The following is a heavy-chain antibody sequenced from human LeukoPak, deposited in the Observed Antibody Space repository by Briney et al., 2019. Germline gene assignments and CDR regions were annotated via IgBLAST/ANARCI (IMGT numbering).Heavy chain of an antibody. CDR2: TNSDGSSK. D-gene: IGHD5-18*01. Sequence: PGGSLRLSCAASGFTFSSYWIHWVRQAPGKGLVWVSRTNSDGSSKSYAASVKGRFTISRDNVKNTVYLQMNSLRAEDTAVYYCTRGGGGNSFGQFDSWGQGTLVTVSS. CDR1: GFTFSSYW. CDR3: TRGGGGNSFGQFDS. J-gene: IGHJ4*02. V-gene: IGHV3-74*01.